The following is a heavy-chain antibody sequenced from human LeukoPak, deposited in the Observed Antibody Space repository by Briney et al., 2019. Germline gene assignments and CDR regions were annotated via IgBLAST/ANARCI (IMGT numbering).Heavy chain of an antibody. J-gene: IGHJ4*02. Sequence: EASVKVSCKASGYTFTSYYLHWVRQAPGQGLEWMGIINPSGASGGSTNYAQKFQGRITMTRDTSTSTVYMELSSLRSEDTAVYYCARIYDSSGYYGYWGQGTLVTVPS. V-gene: IGHV1-46*01. CDR1: GYTFTSYY. CDR3: ARIYDSSGYYGY. CDR2: INPSGASGGST. D-gene: IGHD3-22*01.